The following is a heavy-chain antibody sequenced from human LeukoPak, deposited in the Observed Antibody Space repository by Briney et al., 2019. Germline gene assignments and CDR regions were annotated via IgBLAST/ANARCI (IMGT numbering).Heavy chain of an antibody. D-gene: IGHD1-26*01. J-gene: IGHJ6*03. CDR1: GGSISSYY. CDR2: IYYSGST. CDR3: ARDRVGATTGYYYYYMDV. Sequence: ETLXLXCTVSGGSISSYYXXWIGQPPGKGXEGXGDIYYSGSTNYTPSLKSRVTISVDRSKNQFSLKLSSVTAADTAVYYCARDRVGATTGYYYYYMDVWGKGTTVTVSS. V-gene: IGHV4-59*12.